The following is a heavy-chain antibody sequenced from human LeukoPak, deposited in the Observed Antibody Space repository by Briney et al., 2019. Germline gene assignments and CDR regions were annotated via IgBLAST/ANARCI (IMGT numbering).Heavy chain of an antibody. CDR3: ARQYDSSGYYSGKLDY. J-gene: IGHJ4*02. Sequence: PGGSLRLSCAASGFTFSSYSMNWVRQAPGKGLEWVSSISSSSSYIYYADSVKGRFTISRDNAKNSLYLQMNSLRAEDTAVYYCARQYDSSGYYSGKLDYWGQGPLVTVSS. CDR1: GFTFSSYS. V-gene: IGHV3-21*01. D-gene: IGHD3-22*01. CDR2: ISSSSSYI.